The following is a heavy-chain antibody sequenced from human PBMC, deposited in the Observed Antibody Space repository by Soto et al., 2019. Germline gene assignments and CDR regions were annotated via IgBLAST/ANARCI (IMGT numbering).Heavy chain of an antibody. J-gene: IGHJ4*02. CDR2: INAGNGNT. Sequence: ASVKVSCKASGYTFTSYAMHWVRQAPGQRLEWMGWINAGNGNTKYSQKFQGRVTITRDTSASTAYMELSSLRSEDTAVYYCARQGYIRGYTYGPDDYWGQGTLVTVSS. V-gene: IGHV1-3*01. D-gene: IGHD5-18*01. CDR1: GYTFTSYA. CDR3: ARQGYIRGYTYGPDDY.